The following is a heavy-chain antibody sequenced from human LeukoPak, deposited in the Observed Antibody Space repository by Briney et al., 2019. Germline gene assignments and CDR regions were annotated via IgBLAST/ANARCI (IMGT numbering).Heavy chain of an antibody. Sequence: SETLSLTCTVSAGSISSSSYYWGWIRQPPGKGLEWIGSIYYSGSTYYNPSLKSRVTISVDTSKNQFSLKLSSVTAADTAVYYCARHESPYYFDYWGQGTLVTVSS. CDR2: IYYSGST. CDR1: AGSISSSSYY. J-gene: IGHJ4*02. CDR3: ARHESPYYFDY. V-gene: IGHV4-39*01.